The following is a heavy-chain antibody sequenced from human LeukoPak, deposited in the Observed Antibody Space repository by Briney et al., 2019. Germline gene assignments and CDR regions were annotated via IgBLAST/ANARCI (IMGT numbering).Heavy chain of an antibody. D-gene: IGHD5-24*01. V-gene: IGHV3-30*02. CDR2: IRYDGSNK. CDR1: GFTFSSYG. Sequence: PGGSLRLSCAASGFTFSSYGMHWVRQAPGKGLEWVAFIRYDGSNKYYADSVKGRFTISRDNSKNTLYLQMNSLRAEDTAVYYCARLSGDGYNSYYWGQGTLVTVSS. J-gene: IGHJ4*02. CDR3: ARLSGDGYNSYY.